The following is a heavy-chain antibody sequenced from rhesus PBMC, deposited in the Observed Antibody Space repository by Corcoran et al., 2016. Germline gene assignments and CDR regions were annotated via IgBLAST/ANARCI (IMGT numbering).Heavy chain of an antibody. V-gene: IGHV3-54*02. CDR3: ARYDGSGWYYWYFDL. Sequence: EVQLVESGGGLVQPGGSLRLSCAASGFTFSSYGMHWVRQAPGKGMGWVAVLSYYGSNKYYADSVKDRFTSSRDNSKNMLYLQMNNLKLEDTAVYYCARYDGSGWYYWYFDLWGPGTPITISS. CDR2: LSYYGSNK. D-gene: IGHD6-31*01. CDR1: GFTFSSYG. J-gene: IGHJ2*01.